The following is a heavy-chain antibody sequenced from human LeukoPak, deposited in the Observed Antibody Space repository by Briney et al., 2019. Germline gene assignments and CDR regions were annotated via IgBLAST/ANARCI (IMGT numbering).Heavy chain of an antibody. CDR3: ARDLGIYDFWSGHNWFDP. Sequence: GGSLRLSCAASGFTFSSYWMHWVRQAPGKGLVWVSRINSDGSSTSYADSVKGRFTISRDNAKNTLYLQMNSLRAEDTAVYYCARDLGIYDFWSGHNWFDPWGQGTTVTVSS. CDR2: INSDGSST. V-gene: IGHV3-74*01. D-gene: IGHD3-3*01. J-gene: IGHJ5*01. CDR1: GFTFSSYW.